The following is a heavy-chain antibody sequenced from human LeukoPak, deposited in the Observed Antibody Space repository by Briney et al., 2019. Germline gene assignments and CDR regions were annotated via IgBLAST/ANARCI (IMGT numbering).Heavy chain of an antibody. CDR3: ARGPFDSSGQLGFDY. J-gene: IGHJ4*02. CDR1: GFTFSSYG. V-gene: IGHV3-30*03. D-gene: IGHD3-22*01. CDR2: ISYDGSNK. Sequence: GGSLRPSCAAYGFTFSSYGMHWVRQAPGKGLEWVAVISYDGSNKYYADSVKGRFTISRDNAKNSLYLQMNSLRAEDTAVYYCARGPFDSSGQLGFDYWGQGTLVTVSS.